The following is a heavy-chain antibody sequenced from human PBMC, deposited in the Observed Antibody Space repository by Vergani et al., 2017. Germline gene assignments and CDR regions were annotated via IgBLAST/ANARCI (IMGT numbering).Heavy chain of an antibody. Sequence: QVQLQESGPGLVKPSETLSLTCTVSGGSVSSGSYYWSWIRQPPGKGLEWIGYIYYSGSTNYNPSLKSRVTISVDTSKNQFSLKLSSVTAADTAVYYCASNPLAAAGTFDYWGQGTLVTVSS. D-gene: IGHD6-13*01. CDR3: ASNPLAAAGTFDY. J-gene: IGHJ4*02. CDR1: GGSVSSGSYY. V-gene: IGHV4-61*01. CDR2: IYYSGST.